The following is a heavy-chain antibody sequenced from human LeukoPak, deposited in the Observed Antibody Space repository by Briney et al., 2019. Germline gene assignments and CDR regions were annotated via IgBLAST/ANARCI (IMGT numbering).Heavy chain of an antibody. D-gene: IGHD3-16*01. V-gene: IGHV3-7*03. CDR3: ARGGGLDV. CDR1: GFTFSSYW. J-gene: IGHJ6*02. CDR2: INHNGNVD. Sequence: GGSLRLSCAASGFTFSSYWMNWARQAPGKGLEWVASINHNGNVDYYVDSVKGRFTISRDNAKNSLYLQMSDLRAEDTAVYFCARGGGLDVWGQGATVTVSS.